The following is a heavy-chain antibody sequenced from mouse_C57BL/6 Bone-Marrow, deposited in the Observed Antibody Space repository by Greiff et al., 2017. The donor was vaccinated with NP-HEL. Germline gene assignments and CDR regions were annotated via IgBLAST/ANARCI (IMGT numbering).Heavy chain of an antibody. D-gene: IGHD2-2*01. CDR1: GFTFSSYA. J-gene: IGHJ1*03. CDR3: ARDDGYDEDWYFDV. V-gene: IGHV5-4*01. Sequence: EVKLMESGGGLVKPGGSLKLSCAASGFTFSSYAMSWVRQTPEKRLEWVATISDGGSYTSYPDNVKGRFTISRDNAKNNLYLQMSHLKSEDTAMYYCARDDGYDEDWYFDVWGTGTTVTVSS. CDR2: ISDGGSYT.